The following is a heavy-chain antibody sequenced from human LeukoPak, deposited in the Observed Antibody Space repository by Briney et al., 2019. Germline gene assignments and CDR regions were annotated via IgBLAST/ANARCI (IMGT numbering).Heavy chain of an antibody. J-gene: IGHJ3*02. CDR1: GYTFTSYY. V-gene: IGHV1-46*03. Sequence: ASVKVSCKASGYTFTSYYMHWVRQAPGHGLEWMGIINPSGGSTSYAQKFQGRVTTTRDTSTGSVYMELSSLRSEDTAVYYCARVGYYYDSSGYYGAFDIWGQGTMVTVSS. CDR2: INPSGGST. CDR3: ARVGYYYDSSGYYGAFDI. D-gene: IGHD3-22*01.